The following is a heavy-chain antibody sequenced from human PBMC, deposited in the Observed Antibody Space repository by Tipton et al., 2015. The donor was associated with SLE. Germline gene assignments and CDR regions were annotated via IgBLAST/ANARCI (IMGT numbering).Heavy chain of an antibody. V-gene: IGHV4-4*07. CDR1: SGSISGYY. CDR3: AREDVGFCNGGSCPFYIDH. CDR2: VYSGGNT. J-gene: IGHJ4*02. Sequence: TLSLTCTVSSGSISGYYWNRIRQSAGKGLEWIGRVYSGGNTNYNPSLKSRLTMSVDTSKNQFSLKLKSVTAADTAVYFCAREDVGFCNGGSCPFYIDHWGQGTLVTVSA. D-gene: IGHD2-15*01.